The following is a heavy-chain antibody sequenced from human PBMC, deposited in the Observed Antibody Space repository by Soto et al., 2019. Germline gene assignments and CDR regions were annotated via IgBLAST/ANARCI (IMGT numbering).Heavy chain of an antibody. CDR1: GSPFSSFA. D-gene: IGHD6-13*01. CDR2: IVPIFGTS. J-gene: IGHJ6*01. CDR3: AREPPPGIEAAGTGDV. Sequence: SVKVFFKWAGSPFSSFAMSFVRQAPGQGLEWMGGIVPIFGTSNYAQKVQGRVTITADKSTGTAYMERSSVRAEDTAVYYCAREPPPGIEAAGTGDVWGQGTMVTVSS. V-gene: IGHV1-69*06.